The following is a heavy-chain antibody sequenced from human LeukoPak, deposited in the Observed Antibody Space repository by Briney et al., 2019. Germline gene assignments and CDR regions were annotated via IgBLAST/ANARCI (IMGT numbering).Heavy chain of an antibody. CDR3: AREITMVRGVISYYYMDV. D-gene: IGHD3-10*01. CDR1: GGTFSSYA. CDR2: IIPIFGTA. Sequence: SVKVSRKASGGTFSSYAISWVRQAPGQGLEWMGGIIPIFGTANYAQKFQGRVTITADESTSTAYMELSRLRSDDTAVYYCAREITMVRGVISYYYMDVWGKGTTVTVSS. J-gene: IGHJ6*03. V-gene: IGHV1-69*13.